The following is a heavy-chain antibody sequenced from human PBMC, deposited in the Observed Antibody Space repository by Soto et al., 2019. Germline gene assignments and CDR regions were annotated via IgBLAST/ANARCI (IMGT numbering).Heavy chain of an antibody. CDR1: GFSFSDSG. D-gene: IGHD1-26*01. CDR3: ARGGGSFSY. J-gene: IGHJ4*02. V-gene: IGHV3-21*01. Sequence: EVQLVESGGGLVKPGGSLRLSCVASGFSFSDSGMHWVRQAPGKGLEWVSSITSSSSHISYADSVKGRFTISRDNAQKSLYLEVNSVRPEYTAVYYFARGGGSFSYWGQGTLVTVSS. CDR2: ITSSSSHI.